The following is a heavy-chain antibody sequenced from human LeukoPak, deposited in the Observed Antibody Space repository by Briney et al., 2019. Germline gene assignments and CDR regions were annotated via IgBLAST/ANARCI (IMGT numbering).Heavy chain of an antibody. Sequence: GGSLRLSCAASGFTFSSYAMSWVRQAPGKGLEWVSAISGSGGSTYYADSVKGRFTISRDNSKNTLYLQMNSLRAEDTAVYYCATDPNIMTTVTTGLDYWGQGTLVTVSS. CDR2: ISGSGGST. CDR1: GFTFSSYA. CDR3: ATDPNIMTTVTTGLDY. D-gene: IGHD4-17*01. J-gene: IGHJ4*02. V-gene: IGHV3-23*01.